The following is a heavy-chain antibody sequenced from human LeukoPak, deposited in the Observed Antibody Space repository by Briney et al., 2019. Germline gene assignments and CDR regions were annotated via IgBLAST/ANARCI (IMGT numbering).Heavy chain of an antibody. J-gene: IGHJ4*02. Sequence: ASVKVSCKASGYTFTSYGISWVRQAPGQGLEWMGWISAYDGNTNYAQKLQGRVTMTTDTSTSTAYMELRSLRSDDTAVYYCARGAHYCDSSGFLPDYWGQGTLVTVSS. CDR1: GYTFTSYG. V-gene: IGHV1-18*01. D-gene: IGHD3-22*01. CDR3: ARGAHYCDSSGFLPDY. CDR2: ISAYDGNT.